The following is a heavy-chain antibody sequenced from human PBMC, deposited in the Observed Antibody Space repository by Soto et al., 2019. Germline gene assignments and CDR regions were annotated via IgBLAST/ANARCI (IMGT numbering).Heavy chain of an antibody. CDR2: IYYSGST. CDR3: ARGYGDYVSDY. CDR1: DGSIRSYY. Sequence: QVQLQESGPGLVKPSETLSLTCTVSDGSIRSYYWRWIRQSPGKGLEWIGSIYYSGSTNYNPSLKSRVTISVDTSKNQFSLKVSSVTAADTAVYYCARGYGDYVSDYWGQGTLVTVSS. V-gene: IGHV4-59*01. J-gene: IGHJ4*02. D-gene: IGHD4-17*01.